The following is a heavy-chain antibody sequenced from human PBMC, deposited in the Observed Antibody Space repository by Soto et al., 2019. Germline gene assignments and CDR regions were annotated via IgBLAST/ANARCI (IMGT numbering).Heavy chain of an antibody. D-gene: IGHD2-21*02. CDR2: IIPIFGTA. CDR3: ARIPRLAIHCGGDCFLFDP. Sequence: QVQLVQSGAEVKKPGSSVKVSCKASGGTFSSYAISWVRQAPGQGLEWMGGIIPIFGTANYAQKFQGRVTITADEPTSTAYMELSSLRSEDTAVYYCARIPRLAIHCGGDCFLFDPWGQGSLVTVSS. J-gene: IGHJ5*02. CDR1: GGTFSSYA. V-gene: IGHV1-69*01.